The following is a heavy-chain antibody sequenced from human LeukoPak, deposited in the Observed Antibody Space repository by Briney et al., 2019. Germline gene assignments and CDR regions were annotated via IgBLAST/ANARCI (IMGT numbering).Heavy chain of an antibody. CDR1: GGSISNYY. Sequence: SETLSLTCNVSGGSISNYYWNWIRQPAGKGLEWIGRFYARGNTNYNPSLKSRVTMSVDTSKNQLSLKLTSVTAEDTAVYYCAKDPGFEYWGQGTLVTVSS. J-gene: IGHJ4*02. CDR2: FYARGNT. CDR3: AKDPGFEY. V-gene: IGHV4-4*07.